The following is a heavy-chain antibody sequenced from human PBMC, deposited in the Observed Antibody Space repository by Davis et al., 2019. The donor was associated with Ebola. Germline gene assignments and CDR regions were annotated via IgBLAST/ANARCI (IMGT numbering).Heavy chain of an antibody. D-gene: IGHD4-17*01. CDR3: TVTTVTKEDY. V-gene: IGHV3-9*01. CDR2: VSWNSGSI. CDR1: GFTFDDYA. Sequence: SLKISCEGSGFTFDDYAMHWVRQAPGKGPEWVAAVSWNSGSIYYVDSVKGRFTISRDNAKNSVFLEMNSLRTEDTAVYYCTVTTVTKEDYWGQGTLVTVSS. J-gene: IGHJ4*02.